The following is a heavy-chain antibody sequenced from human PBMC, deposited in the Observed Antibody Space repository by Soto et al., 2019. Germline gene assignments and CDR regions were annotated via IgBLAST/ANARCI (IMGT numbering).Heavy chain of an antibody. CDR2: ISGSGGST. Sequence: EVQLLESGGGLVQPGGSLRLSCAASGFTFSSYAMSWVRQAPGKGLEWVSAISGSGGSTYYADSVKGRFTISRDNSKNTLYLKMNSLRAEDTAVYYCAKMMVAARPTWDYYYGMDVWGQGTTVTVSS. J-gene: IGHJ6*02. CDR3: AKMMVAARPTWDYYYGMDV. CDR1: GFTFSSYA. V-gene: IGHV3-23*01. D-gene: IGHD6-6*01.